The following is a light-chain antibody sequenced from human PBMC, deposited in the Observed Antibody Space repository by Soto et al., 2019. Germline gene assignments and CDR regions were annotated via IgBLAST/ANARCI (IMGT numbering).Light chain of an antibody. J-gene: IGLJ2*01. CDR3: SSYGGSNNLV. CDR2: DVS. V-gene: IGLV2-18*02. CDR1: IDDVTAYYR. Sequence: QSALTQPPSVSGSPGQSVTISCSGTIDDVTAYYRVSWYQQTPGTAPKLMIYDVSNRPSGVPDRFSGSRSGNTASLTISGLQADDEGDYYCSSYGGSNNLVFGGGTKLTVL.